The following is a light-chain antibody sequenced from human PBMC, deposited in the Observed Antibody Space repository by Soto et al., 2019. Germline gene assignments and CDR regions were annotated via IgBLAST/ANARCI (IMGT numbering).Light chain of an antibody. J-gene: IGKJ1*01. CDR2: AAS. CDR3: QQSYNTPWT. V-gene: IGKV1-39*01. Sequence: DIQMTQSPSTLSASVGDRVTITCRASQSISSYLNWYQQKPGKAPKVLIFAASSLYSGVPSRFSASGYGTDFTLTITSLQPEDFATYYCQQSYNTPWTFGQGTKVDI. CDR1: QSISSY.